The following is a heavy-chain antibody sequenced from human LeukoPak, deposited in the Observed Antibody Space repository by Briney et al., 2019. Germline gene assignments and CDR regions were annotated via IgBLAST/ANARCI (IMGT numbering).Heavy chain of an antibody. V-gene: IGHV1-69*13. Sequence: EASVKVSCKASGGTFSSYAISWVRHAPGQGLEWMGGIIPIFGTANYAQKFQGRVTITADESTSTAYMELSSLRSEDTAVYYCASSYGSGSYYMYYYGMDVWGQGTTVTVSS. CDR1: GGTFSSYA. D-gene: IGHD3-10*01. CDR2: IIPIFGTA. J-gene: IGHJ6*02. CDR3: ASSYGSGSYYMYYYGMDV.